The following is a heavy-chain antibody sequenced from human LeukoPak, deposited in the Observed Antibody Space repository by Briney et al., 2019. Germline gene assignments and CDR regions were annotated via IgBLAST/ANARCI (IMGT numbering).Heavy chain of an antibody. CDR2: IYYSGST. J-gene: IGHJ4*02. CDR3: ARTTVVTYPVDY. CDR1: GGSFSGYY. Sequence: PSETLSLTCAVYGGSFSGYYWSWIRQPPGKGLEWIGSIYYSGSTYYNPSLKSRVTISVDTSKNQFSLKLSSVTAADTAVYYCARTTVVTYPVDYWGQGTLVTVSS. V-gene: IGHV4-34*01. D-gene: IGHD4-23*01.